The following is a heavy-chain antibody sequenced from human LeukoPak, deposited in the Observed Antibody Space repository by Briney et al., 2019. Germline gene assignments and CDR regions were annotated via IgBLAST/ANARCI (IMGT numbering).Heavy chain of an antibody. CDR3: ARSPQGSEAPQAVADRFDY. V-gene: IGHV4-34*01. J-gene: IGHJ4*02. CDR1: GGSFSGYY. Sequence: SETLSLTCAVYGGSFSGYYWSWIRQPPGKGLEWIGEINHSGSTNYNPSLKSRVTISVDTSKNQFSLKLSSVTAADTAVYYCARSPQGSEAPQAVADRFDYWGQGTLVTVSS. CDR2: INHSGST. D-gene: IGHD6-19*01.